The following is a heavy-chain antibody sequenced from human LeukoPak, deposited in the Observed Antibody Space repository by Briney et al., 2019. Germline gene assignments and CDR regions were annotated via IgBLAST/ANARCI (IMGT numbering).Heavy chain of an antibody. V-gene: IGHV3-30-3*01. CDR2: ISYDGSNK. D-gene: IGHD5-12*01. J-gene: IGHJ4*02. Sequence: GGSLRLSCAASGFTFSSYAMHWVRQAPGKGLEWVAVISYDGSNKYYADSVKGRFTISRDNSKNTLYLQMNSLRAEDTAVYYCARTAGYSGGVDYWGQGTLVTVSS. CDR1: GFTFSSYA. CDR3: ARTAGYSGGVDY.